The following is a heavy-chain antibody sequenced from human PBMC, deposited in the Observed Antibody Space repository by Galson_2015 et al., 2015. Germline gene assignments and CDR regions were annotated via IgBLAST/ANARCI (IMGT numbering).Heavy chain of an antibody. CDR2: ISYDGSNK. CDR3: AKDAVVGATTSYFDY. J-gene: IGHJ4*02. Sequence: SLRLSCAASGFTFSSYGMHWVRQAPGKGLERVAVISYDGSNKYYAGSVKGRFTISRDNSKNTLYLQMNSLRAEDTAVYYCAKDAVVGATTSYFDYWGQGTLVTVSS. D-gene: IGHD1-26*01. V-gene: IGHV3-30*18. CDR1: GFTFSSYG.